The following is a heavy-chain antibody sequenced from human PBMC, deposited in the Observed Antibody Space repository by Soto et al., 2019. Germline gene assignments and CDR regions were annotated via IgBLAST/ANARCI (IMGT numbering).Heavy chain of an antibody. Sequence: GGSLRLSCAASGFTFSSYSMNWVRQAPGKGLEWVSYISSSSSTIYYADSVKGRFTISRDNAKNSLYLQMNSLRDEDTAVYYCARAEVPAARYYYYGMDVWGQGTTVTVSS. J-gene: IGHJ6*02. CDR3: ARAEVPAARYYYYGMDV. V-gene: IGHV3-48*02. CDR1: GFTFSSYS. D-gene: IGHD2-2*01. CDR2: ISSSSSTI.